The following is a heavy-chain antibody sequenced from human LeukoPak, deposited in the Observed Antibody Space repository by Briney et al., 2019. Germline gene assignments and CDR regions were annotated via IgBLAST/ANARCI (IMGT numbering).Heavy chain of an antibody. CDR2: ISGSGGST. D-gene: IGHD3-3*01. Sequence: GGSLRLSCAASGFTFSSYAMHWVRQAPGKGLEWVSAISGSGGSTYYADSVKGRFTISRDNSKNTLYLQMNSLRAEDTAVYYCAKSPNVLRFLEWLLYLDYWGQGTLVTVSS. J-gene: IGHJ4*02. CDR1: GFTFSSYA. CDR3: AKSPNVLRFLEWLLYLDY. V-gene: IGHV3-23*01.